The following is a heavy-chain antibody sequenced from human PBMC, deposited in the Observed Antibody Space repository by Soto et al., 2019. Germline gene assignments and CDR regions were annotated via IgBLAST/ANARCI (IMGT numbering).Heavy chain of an antibody. D-gene: IGHD2-15*01. J-gene: IGHJ6*02. CDR1: GFTFSSCT. Sequence: EVHLVESGGGLVKPGGSLRLSCAVSGFTFSSCTMNWVRQAPGKGLEWVSSISPSTSHIYYADSVKGRFTISRDNVKNSLFLQMNSLGAEDTAVYYCSGCSGGACHQSYGMDVWGQGTTVTVSS. CDR2: ISPSTSHI. V-gene: IGHV3-21*06. CDR3: SGCSGGACHQSYGMDV.